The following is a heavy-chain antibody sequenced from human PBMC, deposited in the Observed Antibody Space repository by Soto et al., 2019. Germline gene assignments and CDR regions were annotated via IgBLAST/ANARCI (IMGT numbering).Heavy chain of an antibody. J-gene: IGHJ4*02. CDR3: ARMITMRVGGDY. D-gene: IGHD3-22*01. Sequence: QVQLVQSGAEVKKPGSSVQVSCKASGGTFRSTSISWVRQAPGQGLEWMGGIIPIFGTAHYAQKFQGRVTITADESTSTAYMELSILRSEDTAVYYCARMITMRVGGDYWGQGTLVTVSS. CDR1: GGTFRSTS. V-gene: IGHV1-69*01. CDR2: IIPIFGTA.